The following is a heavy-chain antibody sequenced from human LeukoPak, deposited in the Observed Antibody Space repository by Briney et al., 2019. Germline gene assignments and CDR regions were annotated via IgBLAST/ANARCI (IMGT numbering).Heavy chain of an antibody. V-gene: IGHV4-34*01. J-gene: IGHJ4*02. Sequence: SETLSLTCAVYGGSFSGYYWSWIRQPPGKGLEWMGEINHSGSTNYNPSLKSRVTISVDMSKNQFSLKLSSVTAADTAVYYCARAQNSGSYYPVRIQFDYWGQGTLVTVSS. CDR1: GGSFSGYY. CDR2: INHSGST. CDR3: ARAQNSGSYYPVRIQFDY. D-gene: IGHD3-10*01.